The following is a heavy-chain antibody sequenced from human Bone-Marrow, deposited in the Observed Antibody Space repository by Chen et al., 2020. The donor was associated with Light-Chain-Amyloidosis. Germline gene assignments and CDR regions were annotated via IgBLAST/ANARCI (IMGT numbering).Heavy chain of an antibody. V-gene: IGHV3-30*01. J-gene: IGHJ1*01. Sequence: QVQLVESGGGVVQPGRSLRLSCAASGFTFSNYATHWVRQAPGKGLEWVALISHDGSDKYYADSVRGLFTISRDNSKNTLYLQMNSLRREDTAVYYCARDQGSGYYGGGYFHHWGQGTLVTVSS. CDR1: GFTFSNYA. D-gene: IGHD3-22*01. CDR2: ISHDGSDK. CDR3: ARDQGSGYYGGGYFHH.